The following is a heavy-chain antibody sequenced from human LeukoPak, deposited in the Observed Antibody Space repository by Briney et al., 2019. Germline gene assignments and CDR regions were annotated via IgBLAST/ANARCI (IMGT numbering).Heavy chain of an antibody. CDR3: AKGLDPNFETWLVPPERLGFDY. J-gene: IGHJ4*02. CDR2: ISSTGNDV. CDR1: GFTFNTFA. V-gene: IGHV3-23*01. Sequence: GGSLRLSCAASGFTFNTFAMTWVRQAPGKGLEWVSTISSTGNDVYYEVSVTGRFTISRDNSKNTVYLQMNSLRAEDTAVYYCAKGLDPNFETWLVPPERLGFDYWGQGTLVAASS. D-gene: IGHD6-19*01.